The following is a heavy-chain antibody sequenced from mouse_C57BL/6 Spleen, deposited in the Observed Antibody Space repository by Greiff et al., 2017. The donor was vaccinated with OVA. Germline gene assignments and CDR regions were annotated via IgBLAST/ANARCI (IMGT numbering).Heavy chain of an antibody. CDR3: ARHDLDY. Sequence: DVHLVESGGDLVKPGGSLKLSCAASGFTFSSYGMSWVRQTPDKRLEWVATISSGGSYTYYPDSVKGRFTISRDNAKNTLYLQMSSLKSEDTAMYYCARHDLDYWGQGTTLTVSS. CDR1: GFTFSSYG. J-gene: IGHJ2*01. CDR2: ISSGGSYT. V-gene: IGHV5-6*01.